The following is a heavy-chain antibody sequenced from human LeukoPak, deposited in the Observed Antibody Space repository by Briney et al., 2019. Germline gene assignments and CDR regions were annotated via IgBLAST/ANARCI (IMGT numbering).Heavy chain of an antibody. Sequence: LAGGSLRLSCAASGFTFSSYSMNWVRQAPGKGLEWVSYISSSSSTIYYADSVKGRFTISRDNAKNSLYLQMNSLRAEDTAVYYCARDGSGEAGRPFPFDYGGQGPLVTVSS. CDR3: ARDGSGEAGRPFPFDY. CDR1: GFTFSSYS. CDR2: ISSSSSTI. D-gene: IGHD7-27*01. V-gene: IGHV3-48*01. J-gene: IGHJ4*02.